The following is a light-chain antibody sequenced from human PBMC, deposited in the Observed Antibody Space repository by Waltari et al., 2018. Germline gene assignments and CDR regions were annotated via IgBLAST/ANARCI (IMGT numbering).Light chain of an antibody. CDR3: QKSDSAPPFT. Sequence: DIQMTQSPSSLSASVGDRVTITCRASQGIRNYLAWYQQKPGKVPKLLIHTASTLQSGVPSRFGGSGSGTDCTLTISSLQPEDVATYYCQKSDSAPPFTFGPGTKVDI. CDR1: QGIRNY. CDR2: TAS. V-gene: IGKV1-27*01. J-gene: IGKJ3*01.